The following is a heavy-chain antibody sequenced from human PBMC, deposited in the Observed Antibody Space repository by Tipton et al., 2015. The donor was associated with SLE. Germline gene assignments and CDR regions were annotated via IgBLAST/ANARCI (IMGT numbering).Heavy chain of an antibody. V-gene: IGHV4-34*01. Sequence: TLSLTCAVYGGSFSGYYWSWIRQPPGKGLEWIGEINHSGSTNYNPSLKSRVTISVDTSKNQFSLKLSSVTAADTAVYYCARAGATRVDYWGQGTLVTVSS. CDR1: GGSFSGYY. D-gene: IGHD1-26*01. CDR2: INHSGST. CDR3: ARAGATRVDY. J-gene: IGHJ4*02.